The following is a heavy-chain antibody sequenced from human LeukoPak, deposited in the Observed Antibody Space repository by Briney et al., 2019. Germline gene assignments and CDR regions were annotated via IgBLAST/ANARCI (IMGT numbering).Heavy chain of an antibody. J-gene: IGHJ4*02. CDR1: GFTFSSYA. CDR2: ISGSGGST. D-gene: IGHD3-3*01. Sequence: PGGSLRLSCAASGFTFSSYAMSWVRQAPGKGLEWVSAISGSGGSTYYADSVKGRFTTSRDNSKNTLYLQMNSLRAEDAAVYYCAKDRAHLEWLSDVWGQGTLVTVSS. V-gene: IGHV3-23*01. CDR3: AKDRAHLEWLSDV.